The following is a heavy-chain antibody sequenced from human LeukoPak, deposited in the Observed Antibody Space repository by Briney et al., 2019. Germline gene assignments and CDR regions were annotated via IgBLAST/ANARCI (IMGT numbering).Heavy chain of an antibody. CDR1: GGSISSYY. CDR2: IYYSGST. V-gene: IGHV4-59*01. CDR3: ARVFIGDGYNRIFDY. D-gene: IGHD5-24*01. Sequence: KSSETLSLTCTVSGGSISSYYWSWIRQPPGKGLEWIGYIYYSGSTNYNPSLKSRVTISVDTSKNQFSLKLSSVTAADTAVYYCARVFIGDGYNRIFDYWGQGTLVTVSS. J-gene: IGHJ4*02.